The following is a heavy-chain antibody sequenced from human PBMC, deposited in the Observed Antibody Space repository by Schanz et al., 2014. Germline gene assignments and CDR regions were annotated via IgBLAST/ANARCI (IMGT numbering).Heavy chain of an antibody. D-gene: IGHD1-1*01. CDR2: ISASGGTT. V-gene: IGHV3-23*04. CDR1: GFTFSAYA. CDR3: ARDRRNADLDY. Sequence: MQLVESGGGLVQPGGSLRLSCAASGFTFSAYAMTWVRQIPGKGLEWVSAISASGGTTYYADSVKGRFTISRDNAKNSLYLEMNSLRAEDTALYYCARDRRNADLDYWGQGTLVTVSS. J-gene: IGHJ4*02.